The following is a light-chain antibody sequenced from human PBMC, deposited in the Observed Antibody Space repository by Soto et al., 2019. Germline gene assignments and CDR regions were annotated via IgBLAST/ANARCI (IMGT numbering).Light chain of an antibody. CDR1: QSVSSN. Sequence: TQSTATLSVSPGERATLSCRASQSVSSNLAWYQQKPGQAPRLLIYGASTRATGIPAWFSGSGSGTEFTLTISSLQSEDFAVYYCQQYNNWPLTFGGGTKVDIK. V-gene: IGKV3-15*01. J-gene: IGKJ4*01. CDR2: GAS. CDR3: QQYNNWPLT.